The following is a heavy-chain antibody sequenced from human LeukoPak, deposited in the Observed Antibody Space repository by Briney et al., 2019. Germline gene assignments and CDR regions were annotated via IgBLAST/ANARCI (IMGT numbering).Heavy chain of an antibody. V-gene: IGHV3-23*01. CDR2: ISGSGSST. CDR3: AIAKGPADIVVAATGVFGY. CDR1: GFTLSNYA. D-gene: IGHD6-19*01. Sequence: PGGSLRLSCAASGFTLSNYAMSWVRQAPGKGLEWVSAISGSGSSTYYADSVKSRFTISRDKSKNTLYLQMNSLRAEDTAVYYCAIAKGPADIVVAATGVFGYWGQGALVTVSS. J-gene: IGHJ4*02.